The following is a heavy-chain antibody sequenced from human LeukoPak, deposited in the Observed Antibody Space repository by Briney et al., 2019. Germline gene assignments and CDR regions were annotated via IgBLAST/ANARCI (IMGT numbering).Heavy chain of an antibody. CDR2: IYYSGST. J-gene: IGHJ3*02. CDR1: GGSISSYY. Sequence: PSETLSLTCTVSGGSISSYYWSWIRQPPGKGLEWIGYIYYSGSTNYNPSLKSRVTISVDTSKNQFSLKLSSVTAADTAVYYCARSYYYDSSGHYSDAFDIWGQGTMVTVSS. CDR3: ARSYYYDSSGHYSDAFDI. V-gene: IGHV4-59*01. D-gene: IGHD3-22*01.